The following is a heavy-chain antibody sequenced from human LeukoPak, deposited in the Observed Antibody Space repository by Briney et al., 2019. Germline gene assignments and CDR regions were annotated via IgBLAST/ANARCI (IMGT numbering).Heavy chain of an antibody. Sequence: PGGSLRLSCAASGFTFSSYWMHWVRQAPGKGLVWVSRINTDGSTTSSADSVKGRFTISRDNAKNTLYLQMNSLRAEDTAVYYCARVGVGNYDFDYWGQGTLVTVSS. J-gene: IGHJ4*02. D-gene: IGHD3-16*01. CDR3: ARVGVGNYDFDY. V-gene: IGHV3-74*01. CDR1: GFTFSSYW. CDR2: INTDGSTT.